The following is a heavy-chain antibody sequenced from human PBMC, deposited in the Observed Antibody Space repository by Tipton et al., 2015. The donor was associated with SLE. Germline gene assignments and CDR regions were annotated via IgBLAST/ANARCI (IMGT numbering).Heavy chain of an antibody. V-gene: IGHV3-48*03. J-gene: IGHJ4*02. CDR2: IRTTGVTT. D-gene: IGHD4-17*01. CDR1: GFTFSNFE. CDR3: ASEYGDYGFDY. Sequence: SLRLSCAASGFTFSNFEMNWVRQAPGKGLEWIANIRTTGVTTFYADSVRGRFTISRDNAKKSLSLQMNSLRAEDTAVYYCASEYGDYGFDYWGQGTLVTVSS.